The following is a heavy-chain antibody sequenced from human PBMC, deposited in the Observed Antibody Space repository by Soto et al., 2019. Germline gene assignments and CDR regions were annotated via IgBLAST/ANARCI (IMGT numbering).Heavy chain of an antibody. V-gene: IGHV1-46*01. D-gene: IGHD3-22*01. Sequence: QVQLVQSGAEVKKPGASVKVSCEASGYTFINYYIHWVRQAPGQGLEWMGIINPTGGSTSYTQKFQGRVTMTRDTSTSTVYMELSSLRSDDTAVYYCARADYYDRDGPSFDYWGQGTLVTVSS. CDR3: ARADYYDRDGPSFDY. CDR2: INPTGGST. J-gene: IGHJ4*02. CDR1: GYTFINYY.